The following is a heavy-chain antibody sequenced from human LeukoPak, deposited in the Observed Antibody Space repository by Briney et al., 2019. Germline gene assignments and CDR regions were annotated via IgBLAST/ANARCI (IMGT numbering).Heavy chain of an antibody. CDR1: GFTFNNYW. Sequence: GGSLRLSCAASGFTFNNYWLHWVRQAPGMGLVWVSSIRFDGGDTAYADSAKGRFTISRDNAKNTMFLQMNNLRAEDTAVYYCAKEIDGFDVWGQGTLVTVSS. J-gene: IGHJ3*01. V-gene: IGHV3-74*01. CDR3: AKEIDGFDV. CDR2: IRFDGGDT.